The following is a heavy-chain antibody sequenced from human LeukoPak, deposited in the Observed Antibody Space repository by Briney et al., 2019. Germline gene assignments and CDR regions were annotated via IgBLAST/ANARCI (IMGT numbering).Heavy chain of an antibody. J-gene: IGHJ5*02. CDR1: GGSISSGSYY. D-gene: IGHD1-1*01. CDR2: IYTSGST. V-gene: IGHV4-61*02. Sequence: PSQTLSLTCTVSGGSISSGSYYWRWIRQPAGKGLEWVGRIYTSGSTNYNPSLKSRVTISVDTSKNQFSLKLSSVTAADTAVYYCARERLERKTDWFDPWGQGTLVTVSS. CDR3: ARERLERKTDWFDP.